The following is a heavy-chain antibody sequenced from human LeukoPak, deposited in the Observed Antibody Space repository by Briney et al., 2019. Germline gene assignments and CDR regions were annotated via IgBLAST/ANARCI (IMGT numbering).Heavy chain of an antibody. D-gene: IGHD6-19*01. CDR1: GYTLTSYY. Sequence: ASVKVSCKACGYTLTSYYMHCVRQAPGQGLEWMGIINPSGGSTSYAQKFQGRVTMTRDTSTSTVYMELSSLRSEDTAVYYCARVSSGWSFDYWGQVTLVTVSS. V-gene: IGHV1-46*03. CDR3: ARVSSGWSFDY. CDR2: INPSGGST. J-gene: IGHJ4*02.